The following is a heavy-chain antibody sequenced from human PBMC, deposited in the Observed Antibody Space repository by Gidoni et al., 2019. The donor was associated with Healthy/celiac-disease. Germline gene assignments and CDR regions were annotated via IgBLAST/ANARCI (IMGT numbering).Heavy chain of an antibody. CDR1: GFTFSSYG. D-gene: IGHD6-13*01. CDR2: ISYDGSNK. CDR3: AKDSSSWGTEYFQH. V-gene: IGHV3-30*18. Sequence: QVQLVESGGGVVQPGRSLRLSCAASGFTFSSYGMHWVRQAPGKGLEWVAVISYDGSNKYYADSVKGRFTISRDNSKNTLYLQMNSLRAEDTAVYYCAKDSSSWGTEYFQHWGQGTLVTVSS. J-gene: IGHJ1*01.